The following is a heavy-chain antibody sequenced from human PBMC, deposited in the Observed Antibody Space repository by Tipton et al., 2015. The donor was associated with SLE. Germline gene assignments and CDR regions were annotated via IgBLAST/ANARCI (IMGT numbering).Heavy chain of an antibody. J-gene: IGHJ4*02. CDR2: INVEGTYT. V-gene: IGHV3-74*01. Sequence: SLRLSCAASGFTFTSYWMNWFRQAPGEGLIWVSRINVEGTYTLYADSVKGRFTVSRDNAKNTSYLQMNSLRAEDTAVYYCTTESDGVMEYWGQGALVTVSS. CDR1: GFTFTSYW. D-gene: IGHD2-21*01. CDR3: TTESDGVMEY.